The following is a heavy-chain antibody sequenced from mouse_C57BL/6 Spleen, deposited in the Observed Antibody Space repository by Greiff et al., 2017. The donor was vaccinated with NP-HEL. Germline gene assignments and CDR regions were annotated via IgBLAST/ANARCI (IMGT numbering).Heavy chain of an antibody. D-gene: IGHD2-3*01. V-gene: IGHV1-42*01. Sequence: VQLQQSGPELVKPGASVKISCKASGYSFTGYYTNWVKQSPEKSLEWIGEINPSTGGTTYNQKFKAKATLTVDKSSSTAYMQLKSLTSEDSAVYYCARGEIYDGYYGAMDYWGQGTSVTVSS. J-gene: IGHJ4*01. CDR1: GYSFTGYY. CDR2: INPSTGGT. CDR3: ARGEIYDGYYGAMDY.